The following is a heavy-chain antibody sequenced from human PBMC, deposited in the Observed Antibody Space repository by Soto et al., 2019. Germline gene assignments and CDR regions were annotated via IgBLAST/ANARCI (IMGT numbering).Heavy chain of an antibody. D-gene: IGHD2-15*01. V-gene: IGHV4-30-2*01. CDR2: IYHSGST. CDR3: ARGIVVVVAATPTPGWFDP. Sequence: PSETLSLTCAVSGGPISSGGYSWSWIRQPPGKGLEWIGYIYHSGSTYYNPSLKSRVTISVDRSKNQFSLKLSSVTAADTAVYYCARGIVVVVAATPTPGWFDPWGQGTLVTVSS. CDR1: GGPISSGGYS. J-gene: IGHJ5*02.